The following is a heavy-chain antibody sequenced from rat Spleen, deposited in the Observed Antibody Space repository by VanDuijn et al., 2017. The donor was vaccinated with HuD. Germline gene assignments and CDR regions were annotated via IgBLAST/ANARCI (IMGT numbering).Heavy chain of an antibody. Sequence: EVQLVESDGGLVQPGRSLKLSCAASGFTFSDYYMAWVRQAPTKGLEWVATISYDGSSTYYRDSVKGRFTISRDNAKSTLYLQMDSLRSEDTATYYCARAMVLIPLVMDAWGQGASVTVSS. D-gene: IGHD1-12*02. CDR1: GFTFSDYY. V-gene: IGHV5-29*01. J-gene: IGHJ4*01. CDR3: ARAMVLIPLVMDA. CDR2: ISYDGSST.